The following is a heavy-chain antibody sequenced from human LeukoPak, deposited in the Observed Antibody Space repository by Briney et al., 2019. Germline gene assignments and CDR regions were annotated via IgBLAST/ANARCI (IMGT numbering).Heavy chain of an antibody. V-gene: IGHV3-21*01. CDR3: ARDLRAAFDI. CDR2: ISSSSSYI. Sequence: GGSLRLSCAASGFTFSNYSMNWVRQAPGKGLEWVSSISSSSSYIYYADSVKGRFTISRDNAKNSLYLQTNSLRAEDTAVYYCARDLRAAFDIWGQGTMVTVSS. CDR1: GFTFSNYS. J-gene: IGHJ3*02.